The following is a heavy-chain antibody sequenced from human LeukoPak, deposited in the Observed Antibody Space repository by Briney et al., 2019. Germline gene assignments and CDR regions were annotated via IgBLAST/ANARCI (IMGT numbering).Heavy chain of an antibody. CDR1: GYIFSNFFSSYG. V-gene: IGHV1-18*01. D-gene: IGHD2-15*01. J-gene: IGHJ1*01. Sequence: ASVTVSCKASGYIFSNFFSSYGITWVRQAPGQGLEWMGWISPYNGKTKFAQKFQGIVTMTTETSTSTAYMELRRLRSDDTAVYYCARARCSGGSCLLFEYFQHWGQGTLVTVSS. CDR3: ARARCSGGSCLLFEYFQH. CDR2: ISPYNGKT.